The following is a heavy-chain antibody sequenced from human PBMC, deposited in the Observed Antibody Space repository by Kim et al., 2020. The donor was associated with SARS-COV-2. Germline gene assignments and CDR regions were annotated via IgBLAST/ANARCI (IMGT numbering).Heavy chain of an antibody. V-gene: IGHV4-59*13. CDR2: FYGSGNT. J-gene: IGHJ6*02. D-gene: IGHD3-9*01. CDR1: GGSISNYY. CDR3: ASLKVTGYHPHYSYYGMDV. Sequence: SETLSLTCTVSGGSISNYYWSWIRQPPGKGLEWIGYFYGSGNTNYNPSLNSRVTISADTSKTRFSLKLSSVTAADTAVYYCASLKVTGYHPHYSYYGMDVWGQGTTVTVSS.